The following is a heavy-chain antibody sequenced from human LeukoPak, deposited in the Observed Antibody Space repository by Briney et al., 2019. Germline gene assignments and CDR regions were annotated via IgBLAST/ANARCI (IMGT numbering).Heavy chain of an antibody. CDR1: GFTSSSYA. CDR3: AKGVLAAAATYYYYGMDV. J-gene: IGHJ6*02. Sequence: PGGSLRLSCAASGFTSSSYAMSWVRQAPGKGLKWVSTINDNGAGTYYADSVKGRFTISRDNSYNTVSLQMNSLRAEDTAVYYCAKGVLAAAATYYYYGMDVWGQGTTVTVSS. D-gene: IGHD6-13*01. CDR2: INDNGAGT. V-gene: IGHV3-23*01.